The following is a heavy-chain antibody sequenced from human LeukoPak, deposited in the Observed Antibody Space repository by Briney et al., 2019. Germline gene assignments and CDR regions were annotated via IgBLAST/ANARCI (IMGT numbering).Heavy chain of an antibody. D-gene: IGHD1-26*01. Sequence: SQTLSLTCTVSGGSISSGSYYWSWIRQPAGKGLEWIGRIYTSGSTNYNPSLKSRVTISVDTSKNQFSLKLSSVTAADTAVYYCARSLIVGATPGGDYFDYWGQGTLVTVSS. CDR3: ARSLIVGATPGGDYFDY. CDR2: IYTSGST. CDR1: GGSISSGSYY. J-gene: IGHJ4*02. V-gene: IGHV4-61*02.